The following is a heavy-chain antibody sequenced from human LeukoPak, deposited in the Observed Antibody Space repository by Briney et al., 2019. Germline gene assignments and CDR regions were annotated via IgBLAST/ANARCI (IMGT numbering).Heavy chain of an antibody. D-gene: IGHD3-10*01. CDR1: GFTFSSYG. CDR2: IWYDGSSK. CDR3: ARGKLWFGECLDY. Sequence: PGRSLRLSCAASGFTFSSYGMHWVRQAPGKGLEWVAVIWYDGSSKYYADSVKGRFTISRDNSKNTLYLQMNSLRAEDTAVYYCARGKLWFGECLDYWGQGTLVTVSS. J-gene: IGHJ4*02. V-gene: IGHV3-33*01.